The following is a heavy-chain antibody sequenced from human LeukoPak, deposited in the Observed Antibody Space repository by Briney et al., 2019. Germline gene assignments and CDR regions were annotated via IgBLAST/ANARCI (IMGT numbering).Heavy chain of an antibody. CDR3: ARGLRRSGSCRRQYCFDY. CDR2: MNPNSGNT. V-gene: IGHV1-8*03. D-gene: IGHD1-26*01. CDR1: GYTFTSYD. J-gene: IGHJ4*02. Sequence: GASVKVSCKASGYTFTSYDINWVRQATGQGLEWMGWMNPNSGNTGYAQKFQGRVTITRNTSISTAYMELSSLRSEDTAVYYCARGLRRSGSCRRQYCFDYWGQGTLVTVSS.